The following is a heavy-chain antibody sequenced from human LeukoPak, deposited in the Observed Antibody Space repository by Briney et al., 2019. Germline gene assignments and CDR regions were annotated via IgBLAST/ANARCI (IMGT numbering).Heavy chain of an antibody. CDR1: GFTFSSYG. CDR3: AKEGPFSGTVTDY. D-gene: IGHD5-12*01. Sequence: GGSLRLSCAASGFTFSSYGMHWVRQAPGKGLEWVAFIRFDASNIQYADSVKGRFTISRDNSKSTLYLQMNSLRAEDTAVYFCAKEGPFSGTVTDYWGQGTLVTVSS. J-gene: IGHJ4*02. V-gene: IGHV3-30*02. CDR2: IRFDASNI.